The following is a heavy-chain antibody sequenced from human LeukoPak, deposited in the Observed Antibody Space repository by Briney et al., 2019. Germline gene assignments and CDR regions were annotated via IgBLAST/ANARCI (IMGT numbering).Heavy chain of an antibody. CDR3: AKEWSGDSSFDY. V-gene: IGHV3-23*01. D-gene: IGHD6-19*01. J-gene: IGHJ4*02. CDR1: GFDFSDSI. Sequence: GESLRLSCAASGFDFSDSIMNWVRQAPGKGLKWVSSIFASADATYYADSVKGRFTISRDNSKKMLYLQMNGLRAGDTALYYCAKEWSGDSSFDYWGQGTLVTVSS. CDR2: IFASADAT.